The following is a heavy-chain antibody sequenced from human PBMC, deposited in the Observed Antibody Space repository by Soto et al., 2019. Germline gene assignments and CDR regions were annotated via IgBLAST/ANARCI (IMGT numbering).Heavy chain of an antibody. V-gene: IGHV4-31*03. CDR3: ANGGYNYGFLFDC. J-gene: IGHJ4*02. Sequence: SSETLSLTCTVSGGSISSGGYYWSWIRQHPGKGLEWIGYIYYSGSTYYNPSLKSRVTISVDTSKNQFSLKLSSVTAADTAVYYCANGGYNYGFLFDCWGQGTLVTVSS. CDR2: IYYSGST. D-gene: IGHD5-18*01. CDR1: GGSISSGGYY.